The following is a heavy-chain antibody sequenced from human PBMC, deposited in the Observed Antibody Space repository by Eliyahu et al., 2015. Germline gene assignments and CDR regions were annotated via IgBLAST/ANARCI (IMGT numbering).Heavy chain of an antibody. D-gene: IGHD3-3*01. CDR2: IYWDDXK. V-gene: IGHV2-5*02. CDR3: AHRLSLPGYDFWSGYFDY. Sequence: QITLKESGPTLLKPTQTLTLTCSFXXFSFTRGVXVGXXRQPPGKALEWLALIYWDDXKRYRPSLMRRLTVTRDVAKSQVVLTMTDVDPADTATYFCAHRLSLPGYDFWSGYFDYWGQGILVTVSP. J-gene: IGHJ4*02. CDR1: XFSFTRGVX.